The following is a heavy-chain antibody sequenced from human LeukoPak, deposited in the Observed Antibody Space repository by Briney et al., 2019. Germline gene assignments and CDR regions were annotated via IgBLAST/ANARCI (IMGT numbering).Heavy chain of an antibody. V-gene: IGHV3-48*03. D-gene: IGHD6-19*01. CDR2: ISSSGSTI. Sequence: PGGSLRLSCAASGFTFSSYEMNWVRQAPGKGLEWVSYISSSGSTIYYADSVKGRFTISRDNAKNSLYLQMNSLRAEDTAVYYCARSGYSSGWSNYYYFGMDVWGQGTTVPVSS. J-gene: IGHJ6*02. CDR3: ARSGYSSGWSNYYYFGMDV. CDR1: GFTFSSYE.